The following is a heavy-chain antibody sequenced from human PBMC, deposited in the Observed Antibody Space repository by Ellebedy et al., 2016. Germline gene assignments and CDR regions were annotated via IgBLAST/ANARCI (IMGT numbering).Heavy chain of an antibody. CDR3: ARVDCSGGRCYLAGTVDP. Sequence: KFQGRVTITRDTSASTAYMELSSLRSEDTAVYYCARVDCSGGRCYLAGTVDPWGQGTLVTVSS. V-gene: IGHV1-3*01. J-gene: IGHJ5*02. D-gene: IGHD2-15*01.